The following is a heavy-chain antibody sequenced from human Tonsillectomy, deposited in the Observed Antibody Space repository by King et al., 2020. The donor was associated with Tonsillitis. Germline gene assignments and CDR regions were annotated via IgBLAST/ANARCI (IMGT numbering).Heavy chain of an antibody. CDR3: ATSIVATDAYFDY. CDR2: ISSSSSYM. V-gene: IGHV3-21*01. J-gene: IGHJ4*02. CDR1: GFTFSTYS. D-gene: IGHD5-12*01. Sequence: VQLVESGGGLLKPGGSLRLSCAASGFTFSTYSMNWVRQAPGKGLEWVSSISSSSSYMYYADSVKGRFTISRDNAKNSLYLQMNSLRAEDTAVYYCATSIVATDAYFDYWGQGTLVTVSS.